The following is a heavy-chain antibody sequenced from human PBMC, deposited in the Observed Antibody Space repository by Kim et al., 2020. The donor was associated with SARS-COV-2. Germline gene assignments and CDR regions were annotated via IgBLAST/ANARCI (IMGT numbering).Heavy chain of an antibody. CDR3: ARDIRGITMIAFYYYGMDV. D-gene: IGHD3-22*01. V-gene: IGHV3-11*01. J-gene: IGHJ6*02. Sequence: GGSLRLSCAASGFTFTDYYMSWIRQAPGKGLEWVSFISSSGSTIYYADPVKGRFTISRDNAKNSLYLQMNSLRAQDTAVYYCARDIRGITMIAFYYYGMDVWGQGTPVTVSS. CDR1: GFTFTDYY. CDR2: ISSSGSTI.